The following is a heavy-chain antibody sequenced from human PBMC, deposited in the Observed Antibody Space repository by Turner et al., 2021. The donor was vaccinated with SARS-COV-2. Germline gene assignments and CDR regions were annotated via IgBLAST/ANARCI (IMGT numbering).Heavy chain of an antibody. J-gene: IGHJ4*02. CDR2: ISWNSGSI. CDR3: AKDRGYDILTGYSPYFDY. Sequence: EVQLVESGGGLVQPGRSQRLSCAASGFTFDDYAMHWVRQAPRKGLEWVSGISWNSGSIGYADSVKGRFTMSRDNAKNSLYLQMNSLRAEDTALYYCAKDRGYDILTGYSPYFDYWGQGTLVTVSS. D-gene: IGHD3-9*01. CDR1: GFTFDDYA. V-gene: IGHV3-9*01.